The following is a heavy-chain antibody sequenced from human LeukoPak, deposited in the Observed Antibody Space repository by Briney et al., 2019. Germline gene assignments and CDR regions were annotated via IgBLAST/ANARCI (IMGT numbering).Heavy chain of an antibody. V-gene: IGHV3-64*01. CDR2: ISSSGGST. Sequence: PGGSLRLSCAASGFTFSSYAMHWVRQAPGKGLEYVSAISSSGGSTYYANSVKGRFTISRDNSKNTLYLQMGSLRAEDMAVYYCARDPGRWVTTFYMDVWGKGTTVTVSS. J-gene: IGHJ6*03. D-gene: IGHD4-17*01. CDR1: GFTFSSYA. CDR3: ARDPGRWVTTFYMDV.